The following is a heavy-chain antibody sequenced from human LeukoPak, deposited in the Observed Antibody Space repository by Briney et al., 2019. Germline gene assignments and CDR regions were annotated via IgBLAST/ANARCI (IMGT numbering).Heavy chain of an antibody. V-gene: IGHV4-30-4*08. J-gene: IGHJ3*02. Sequence: PSQTLSLTCTVSGGSISSGDYYWRWIRQPPGKGLEWIGYIYYSGSTYYNPSLKSRVTISVDTSKNQFSLMLSSVTPADTAVYYCARTPTVTTTRDAFDIWGQGTMVTVSS. CDR1: GGSISSGDYY. CDR3: ARTPTVTTTRDAFDI. D-gene: IGHD4-11*01. CDR2: IYYSGST.